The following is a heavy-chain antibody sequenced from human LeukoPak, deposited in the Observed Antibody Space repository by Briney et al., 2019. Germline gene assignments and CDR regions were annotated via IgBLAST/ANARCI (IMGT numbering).Heavy chain of an antibody. V-gene: IGHV3-30*18. CDR3: AKGGKAYYYDSNGYLDY. D-gene: IGHD3-22*01. CDR2: ISYDGGNK. Sequence: PGGSLRLSCAASGFTFSTYWMHWVRQAPGKGLEWVAVISYDGGNKYYADSVKGRFTISRDNSKNTLHLQMNSLRAEDTAVYYCAKGGKAYYYDSNGYLDYWGQGTLVTVSS. CDR1: GFTFSTYW. J-gene: IGHJ4*02.